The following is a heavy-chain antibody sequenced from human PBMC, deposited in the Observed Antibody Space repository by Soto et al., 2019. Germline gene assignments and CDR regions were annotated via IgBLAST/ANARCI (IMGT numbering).Heavy chain of an antibody. CDR3: AKIVKYCSSTNCDK. CDR2: ISAGGGTT. CDR1: GFTFSNYA. D-gene: IGHD2-2*02. J-gene: IGHJ4*02. V-gene: IGHV3-23*01. Sequence: GGSLRLSCAASGFTFSNYAMSWARQAPGKGLEWVSSISAGGGTTYYADSVKGRFTISRDNSKNALYLQMNSLGAEDTAVYYCAKIVKYCSSTNCDKWGQGTLVTVSS.